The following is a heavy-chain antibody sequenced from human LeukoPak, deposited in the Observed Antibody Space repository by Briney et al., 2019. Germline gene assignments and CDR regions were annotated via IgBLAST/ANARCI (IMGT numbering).Heavy chain of an antibody. J-gene: IGHJ4*02. CDR1: GFTLSNYH. V-gene: IGHV3-30*03. CDR2: ISYDGSNK. Sequence: PGGSLRLSCAASGFTLSNYHMNWVRQAPGKGLEWVAVISYDGSNKYYADSVKGRFTISRDNSKNTLYLQMNSLRAEDTAVYYCARTYDSSGYYLDHFDYWGQGTLVTVSS. D-gene: IGHD3-22*01. CDR3: ARTYDSSGYYLDHFDY.